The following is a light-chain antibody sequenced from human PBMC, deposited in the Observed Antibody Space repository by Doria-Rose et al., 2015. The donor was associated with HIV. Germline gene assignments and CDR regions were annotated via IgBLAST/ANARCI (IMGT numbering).Light chain of an antibody. CDR2: AAS. J-gene: IGKJ1*01. V-gene: IGKV1-39*01. CDR3: HQTYSPPRT. CDR1: QSISSY. Sequence: DIQMTQSPSSLSASVGDRVTITCRASQSISSYLNWYQQKPGKAPKLLIYAASSLQSGVPSRFSGSGSGTDFTLTISSLQPEDFATYYCHQTYSPPRTFGQGPKVEIK.